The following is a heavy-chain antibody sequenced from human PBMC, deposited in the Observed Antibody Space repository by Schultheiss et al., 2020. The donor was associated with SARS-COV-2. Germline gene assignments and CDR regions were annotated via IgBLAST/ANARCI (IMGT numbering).Heavy chain of an antibody. D-gene: IGHD5-24*01. J-gene: IGHJ4*02. CDR3: ARDRLHGYFDY. Sequence: SVKVSCKASGYTFTGYYMHWVRQAPGQGLEWMGRIIPILGIANYAQKFQGRVTITADKSTSTAYMELSSLRSEDTAVYYCARDRLHGYFDYWGQGTLVTVSS. V-gene: IGHV1-69*04. CDR2: IIPILGIA. CDR1: GYTFTGYY.